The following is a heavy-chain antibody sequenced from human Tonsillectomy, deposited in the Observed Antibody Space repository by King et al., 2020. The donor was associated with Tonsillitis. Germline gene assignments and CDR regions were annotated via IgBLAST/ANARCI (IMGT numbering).Heavy chain of an antibody. Sequence: VQLQESGPGLVKPSETLSLTCTVSGGSISSYYWSWIRQPPGKGLEWIGYIYYSGSTNYNPSLKSRVTISVDTSKNQFSLKLSSVTAADTAVYYCARLIVVVPAANDWYFDLCGRGTLVTVAS. CDR3: ARLIVVVPAANDWYFDL. CDR1: GGSISSYY. V-gene: IGHV4-59*08. D-gene: IGHD2-2*01. J-gene: IGHJ2*01. CDR2: IYYSGST.